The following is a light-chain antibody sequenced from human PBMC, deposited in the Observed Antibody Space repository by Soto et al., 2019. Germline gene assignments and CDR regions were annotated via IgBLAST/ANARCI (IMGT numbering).Light chain of an antibody. Sequence: DIQMTQSPSSLSASVGDRVTITCRASQGISNYLAWYQQKPGKVPKLLIYAASTLQSGVPSRFSGSGSGTDFPIPISSLQPEDVATYYCQTYNNRGTFGQGTKVEIK. CDR2: AAS. J-gene: IGKJ1*01. V-gene: IGKV1-27*01. CDR1: QGISNY. CDR3: QTYNNRGT.